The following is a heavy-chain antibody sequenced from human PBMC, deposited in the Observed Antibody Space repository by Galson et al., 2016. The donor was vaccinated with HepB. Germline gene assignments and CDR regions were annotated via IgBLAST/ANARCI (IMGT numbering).Heavy chain of an antibody. V-gene: IGHV3-30*18. CDR2: ISYDGSNK. CDR1: GFTFSSHG. Sequence: SLRLSCAASGFTFSSHGMHWVRQAPGKGLEWVAVISYDGSNKYNADSVKGRFTISRDNSKKTLYLQMNSLRAEDTAVYYCAKESGKYRYYYYGMNVWGQGTTVTVSS. J-gene: IGHJ6*02. CDR3: AKESGKYRYYYYGMNV. D-gene: IGHD2-2*01.